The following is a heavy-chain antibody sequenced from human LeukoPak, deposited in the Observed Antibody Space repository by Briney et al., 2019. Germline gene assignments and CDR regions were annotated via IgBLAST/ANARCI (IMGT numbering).Heavy chain of an antibody. Sequence: SQTLSFTCADSGGSISGGGYSWSWIRQPPGKGLEWIGYIYHSGSTYYNPSLKSRVTISVDRSKNQFSLKLSSVTAADTAVYYCARVYCSSTSCYYFDYWGQGTLVTVSS. CDR1: GGSISGGGYS. CDR2: IYHSGST. D-gene: IGHD2-2*01. V-gene: IGHV4-30-2*01. J-gene: IGHJ4*02. CDR3: ARVYCSSTSCYYFDY.